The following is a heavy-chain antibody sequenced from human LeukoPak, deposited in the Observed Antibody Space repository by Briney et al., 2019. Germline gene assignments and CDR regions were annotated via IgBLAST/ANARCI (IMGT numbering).Heavy chain of an antibody. CDR1: GYTFTNYG. CDR3: ARGGHMGFGELLPVDY. V-gene: IGHV1-18*01. J-gene: IGHJ4*02. D-gene: IGHD3-10*01. Sequence: VASVKLSCKASGYTFTNYGISWVRQAPGQGLEWMGWISAYNGNTNYAQKLQGRVTMTTDTSTSTAYMELRSLRSDDTAVYYCARGGHMGFGELLPVDYWGQGTLVTVSS. CDR2: ISAYNGNT.